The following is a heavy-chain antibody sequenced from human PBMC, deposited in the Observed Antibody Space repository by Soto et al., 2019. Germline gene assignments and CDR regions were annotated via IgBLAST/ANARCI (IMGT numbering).Heavy chain of an antibody. CDR1: GFTFSSYA. Sequence: PGGSLRLSCAASGFTFSSYAMSWVRQAPGKGLEWVSAISGSGGSTYYADSVKGRFTISRDNSKNTLYLQMNSLRAEDTAVYYWAKDILTGYHYPKLYYYYYGMDVWGQGTTVTVSS. CDR2: ISGSGGST. V-gene: IGHV3-23*01. D-gene: IGHD3-9*01. J-gene: IGHJ6*02. CDR3: AKDILTGYHYPKLYYYYYGMDV.